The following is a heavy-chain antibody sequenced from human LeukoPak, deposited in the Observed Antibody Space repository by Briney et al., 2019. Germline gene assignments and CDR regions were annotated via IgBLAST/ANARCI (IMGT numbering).Heavy chain of an antibody. CDR1: GFTFSTYV. J-gene: IGHJ4*02. Sequence: PGGSLRLSCSVSGFTFSTYVMHWVRQAPGKGLECVSAISSNGDNTYYADSVKGRFTISRDNSKNTLYLSSLRADDTAVYYCVRGTGYWGQGTLVTVSS. V-gene: IGHV3-64D*06. CDR2: ISSNGDNT. CDR3: VRGTGY.